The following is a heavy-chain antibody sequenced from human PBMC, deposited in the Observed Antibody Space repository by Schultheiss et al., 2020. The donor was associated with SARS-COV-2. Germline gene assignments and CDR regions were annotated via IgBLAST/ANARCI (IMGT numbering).Heavy chain of an antibody. CDR1: GFTFSGSA. Sequence: GGSLRLSCAASGFTFSGSAMHWVRQASGKGLEWVSAISGSGGSTYYADSVKGRFTISRDNSKNTLYLQMNSLRAEDTAVYYCARDLNDFWSGYVGYYYGMDVSGQGTTVTVSS. D-gene: IGHD3-3*01. CDR2: ISGSGGST. CDR3: ARDLNDFWSGYVGYYYGMDV. J-gene: IGHJ6*02. V-gene: IGHV3-23*01.